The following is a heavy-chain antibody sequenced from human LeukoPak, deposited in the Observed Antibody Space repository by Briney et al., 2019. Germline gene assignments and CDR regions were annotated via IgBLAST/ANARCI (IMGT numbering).Heavy chain of an antibody. J-gene: IGHJ6*02. V-gene: IGHV4-30-2*01. CDR3: ARSSSRSYGMDV. CDR1: GGSISSGGYS. D-gene: IGHD6-13*01. CDR2: IYHSGST. Sequence: SQTLSLTCAVSGGSISSGGYSWSWIRQPPGKGLEWIGYIYHSGSTYYNPSLKSRVTISVDRSKNQFSLKLSSVTAADTAVYYCARSSSRSYGMDVWGQGTTVTVSS.